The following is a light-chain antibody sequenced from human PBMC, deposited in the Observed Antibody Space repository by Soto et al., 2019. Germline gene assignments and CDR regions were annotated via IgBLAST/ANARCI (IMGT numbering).Light chain of an antibody. CDR2: DAY. CDR3: QQRHMWPIT. V-gene: IGKV3-11*01. J-gene: IGKJ5*01. CDR1: QYVSSF. Sequence: EIVLTQSPSTLSLSPGERATLSCRASQYVSSFLAWYQQKPGQAPRLLIYDAYNRATGIPPRFSGSGSGTDFTLTISSLEPEDSAVYYCQQRHMWPITFGQGTRLEIK.